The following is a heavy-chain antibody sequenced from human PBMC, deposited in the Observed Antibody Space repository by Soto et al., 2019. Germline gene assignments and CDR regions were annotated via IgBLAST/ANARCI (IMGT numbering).Heavy chain of an antibody. Sequence: PGGSLRLSCAASGFTFSSYSMNWVRQAPGKGLEWVAYISSSSSTKYYADSVKGRFTISRDNSKNTLYLQMNSLRAEDTAVYYCARDSLDYFITYYYYGMDVWGQGTTVTVSS. CDR1: GFTFSSYS. J-gene: IGHJ6*02. D-gene: IGHD3-10*01. CDR3: ARDSLDYFITYYYYGMDV. V-gene: IGHV3-48*01. CDR2: ISSSSSTK.